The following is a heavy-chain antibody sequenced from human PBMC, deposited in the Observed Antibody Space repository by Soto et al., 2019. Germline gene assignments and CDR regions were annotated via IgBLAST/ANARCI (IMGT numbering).Heavy chain of an antibody. CDR1: GFTFSSYS. V-gene: IGHV3-48*01. D-gene: IGHD3-3*01. CDR2: INSGSSTI. CDR3: ARDKPRSGYEKFDY. J-gene: IGHJ4*02. Sequence: EVQLVESGGVLVQPGGSLRLSCAASGFTFSSYSMNWVRQAPGKGLEWVSYINSGSSTIYYADSVKGRFTISRDNAKNSLYLQLNSLRAEDTAVYYCARDKPRSGYEKFDYWGQGTLVTVSS.